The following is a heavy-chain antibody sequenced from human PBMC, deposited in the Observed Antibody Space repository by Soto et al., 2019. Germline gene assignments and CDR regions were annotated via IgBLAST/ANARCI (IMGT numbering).Heavy chain of an antibody. CDR1: GFTFSSYA. D-gene: IGHD1-26*01. Sequence: VGSLRLSCAASGFTFSSYAMSWVRQAPGKGLEWVSANSGSGGSTYYADSVKGRFTISRDNSKNTLYLQMNSLRAEDTAVYYCANRDLVGATGVDYWGQGTLVTVSS. CDR2: NSGSGGST. CDR3: ANRDLVGATGVDY. J-gene: IGHJ4*02. V-gene: IGHV3-23*01.